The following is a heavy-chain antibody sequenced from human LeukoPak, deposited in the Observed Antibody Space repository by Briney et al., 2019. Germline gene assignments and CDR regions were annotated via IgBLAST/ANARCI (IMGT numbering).Heavy chain of an antibody. CDR2: IYYSGST. D-gene: IGHD3-10*01. CDR1: GGSISSYY. Sequence: PSETLSLTCTVSGGSISSYYWSWIRQPPGKGLEWIGYIYYSGSTNYNPSLKSRVTISVDTSKNQFSLKLSSVTAADTAVYYCARVRENYYGSGTYYSDYWGQGTPVTVSS. CDR3: ARVRENYYGSGTYYSDY. V-gene: IGHV4-59*01. J-gene: IGHJ4*02.